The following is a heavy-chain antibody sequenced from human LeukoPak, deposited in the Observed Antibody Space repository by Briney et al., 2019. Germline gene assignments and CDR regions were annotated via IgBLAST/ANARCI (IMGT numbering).Heavy chain of an antibody. Sequence: SETLSLTCTVSGGSITGYYWGWIRPPPGKGLEWIGSIYHSGSTYYNPSLKSRVTISVDTSKNQFSLKLSSVTAADTAVYYCARLYDILTGYYVFDYWGQGTLVTVSS. D-gene: IGHD3-9*01. CDR2: IYHSGST. CDR1: GGSITGYY. J-gene: IGHJ4*02. V-gene: IGHV4-38-2*02. CDR3: ARLYDILTGYYVFDY.